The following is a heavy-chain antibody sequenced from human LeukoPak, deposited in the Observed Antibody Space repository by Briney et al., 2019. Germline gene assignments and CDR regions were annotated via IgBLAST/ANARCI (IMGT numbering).Heavy chain of an antibody. D-gene: IGHD7-27*01. CDR1: GFTFSSYT. V-gene: IGHV3-30-3*01. Sequence: GGSLRLSCAASGFTFSSYTMHWVRQAPGKGLEWVTGISYDGSNKYYADSVKGRFTISRDNSKNTLYLQMNSLRAEDTAVYYCARVDWGSTGYFDLWGRGTLVTVSS. J-gene: IGHJ2*01. CDR3: ARVDWGSTGYFDL. CDR2: ISYDGSNK.